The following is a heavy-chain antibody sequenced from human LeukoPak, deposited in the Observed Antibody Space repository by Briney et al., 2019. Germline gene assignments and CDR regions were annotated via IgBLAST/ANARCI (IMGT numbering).Heavy chain of an antibody. V-gene: IGHV3-48*04. Sequence: GGSLRLSCAASGFTFSSYGMSWVRQAPGKGLEWVSAISGSGSTIYYADSVKGRFTISRDNAKNSLYLQMNSLRAEDTAVYYCARGGSYYRNFDYWGQGTLVTVSS. J-gene: IGHJ4*02. CDR1: GFTFSSYG. CDR2: ISGSGSTI. D-gene: IGHD1-26*01. CDR3: ARGGSYYRNFDY.